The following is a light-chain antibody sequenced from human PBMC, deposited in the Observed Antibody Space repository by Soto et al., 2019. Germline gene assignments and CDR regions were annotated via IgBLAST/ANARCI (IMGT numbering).Light chain of an antibody. J-gene: IGKJ3*01. V-gene: IGKV1-39*01. Sequence: DIQMTQSPSSLSASVGDRVTISCRANQSISGSLNWYQQKLGKAPQLLIYAASILQSGVPSRFSGSGSGTDFTLTISNLQPEDIATYFCQQYENLPRFIFGPGTKVDIK. CDR3: QQYENLPRFI. CDR2: AAS. CDR1: QSISGS.